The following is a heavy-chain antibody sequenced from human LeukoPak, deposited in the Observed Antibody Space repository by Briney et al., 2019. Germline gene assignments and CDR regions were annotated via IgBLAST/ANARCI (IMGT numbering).Heavy chain of an antibody. V-gene: IGHV1-69*05. J-gene: IGHJ4*02. CDR2: IIPIFGTA. D-gene: IGHD6-6*01. Sequence: GASVKVSCKTSGYTFTSLDINWVRQATGQGLEWMGGIIPIFGTANYAQKFQGRVTITTDESTSTAYMELSSLRSEDTAVYYCARGKSSSSFDYWGQGTLVTVSS. CDR3: ARGKSSSSFDY. CDR1: GYTFTSLD.